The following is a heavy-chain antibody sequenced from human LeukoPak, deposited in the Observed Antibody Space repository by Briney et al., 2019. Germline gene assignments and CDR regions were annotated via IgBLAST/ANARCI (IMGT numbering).Heavy chain of an antibody. J-gene: IGHJ5*02. CDR1: GGSISNYY. CDR2: IYYTGGT. D-gene: IGHD6-13*01. CDR3: ARRMAAAVWFDP. V-gene: IGHV4-59*08. Sequence: SVTLSLTCTVSGGSISNYYWSWIRQPPGKGLEWIGYIYYTGGTNYNPSLKSRVTISLDTSKNQFSLKLNSVTAADTAVYYCARRMAAAVWFDPWGQGTPVTVSS.